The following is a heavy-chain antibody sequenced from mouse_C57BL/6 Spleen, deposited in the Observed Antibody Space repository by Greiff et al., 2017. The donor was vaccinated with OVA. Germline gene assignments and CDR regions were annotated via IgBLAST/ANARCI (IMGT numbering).Heavy chain of an antibody. CDR3: ARHGITTVNYAMDY. V-gene: IGHV5-15*01. D-gene: IGHD1-1*01. J-gene: IGHJ4*01. CDR1: GFTFSDYG. Sequence: EVKLVESGGGLVQPGGSLKLSCAASGFTFSDYGMAWVRQAPRKGPEWVAFISNLAYSIYYADTVTGRFTISKENAKNTLYLEMSSLRSEDTAMYYCARHGITTVNYAMDYWGQGTSVTVSS. CDR2: ISNLAYSI.